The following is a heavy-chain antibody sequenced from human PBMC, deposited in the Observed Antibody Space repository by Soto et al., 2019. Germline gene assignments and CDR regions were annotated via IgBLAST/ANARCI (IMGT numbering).Heavy chain of an antibody. J-gene: IGHJ4*02. V-gene: IGHV3-72*01. D-gene: IGHD4-17*01. CDR2: IRNEANSHTT. CDR1: GFTFSDHY. Sequence: EVQLVESGGGLVQPGGSLRLSCAASGFTFSDHYMDWVRQAPGKGLEWVGRIRNEANSHTTEYAASVKGRFTISRDDSKNSLYLQMNSLKTEDTAVYYCTLSWGDYRDFDYWGQGTLVTVSS. CDR3: TLSWGDYRDFDY.